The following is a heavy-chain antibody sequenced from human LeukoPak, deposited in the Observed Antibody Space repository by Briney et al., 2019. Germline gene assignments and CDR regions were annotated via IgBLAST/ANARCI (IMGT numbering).Heavy chain of an antibody. CDR1: GFTVSSNY. J-gene: IGHJ2*01. CDR2: IYSGGST. CDR3: ARDYFSRAALLGYFDL. V-gene: IGHV3-53*01. Sequence: GGSLRLSCAASGFTVSSNYMSWVRQAPGKGLEWVSVIYSGGSTYYADSVKGRFTISRDNSKNTLFLQMNSLRAEDTAVYYCARDYFSRAALLGYFDLWGRGTLVTVSS. D-gene: IGHD2-15*01.